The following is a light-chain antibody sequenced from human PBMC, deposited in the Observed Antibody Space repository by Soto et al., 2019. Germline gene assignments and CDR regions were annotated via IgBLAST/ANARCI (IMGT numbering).Light chain of an antibody. CDR2: DAS. Sequence: MMTQSPATLSISPGERATLSCRASQSVNSKLAWYQQKPGQAPRLLMHDASTRATGIPARFSGSGSGTEFTLTISSLQSEDFAVYYCQQYNNWPLGFGGGTKVDIK. V-gene: IGKV3-15*01. CDR1: QSVNSK. J-gene: IGKJ4*01. CDR3: QQYNNWPLG.